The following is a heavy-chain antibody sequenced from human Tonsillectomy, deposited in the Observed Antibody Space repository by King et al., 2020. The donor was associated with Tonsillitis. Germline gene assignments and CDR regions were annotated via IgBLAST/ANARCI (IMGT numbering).Heavy chain of an antibody. V-gene: IGHV1-2*02. Sequence: QLVQSGAEVKKPGASVTVSCKASGYTFTSYYIHWVRQAPGQGLEWMGWINPNRGGTNSAQKFQGRVTMTRDTSISTAYMELSRLRSDDTAVYYCARDVDFYYGMDVWGQGTTVTVSS. D-gene: IGHD2-21*01. CDR1: GYTFTSYY. J-gene: IGHJ6*02. CDR2: INPNRGGT. CDR3: ARDVDFYYGMDV.